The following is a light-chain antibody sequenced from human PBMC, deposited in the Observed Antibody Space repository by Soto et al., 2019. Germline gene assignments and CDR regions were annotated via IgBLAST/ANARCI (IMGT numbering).Light chain of an antibody. J-gene: IGLJ7*01. V-gene: IGLV1-40*01. Sequence: QSVLTRPPSVSGAPGQRVTISCTGSSSNIGAGYDVHWYQQLPGTAPKLLIYGNTNRPSGVPDRFSGSKSGTSASLAITGLQAEDEADYYCQSYDSSLSVSVFGGGTQLTVL. CDR1: SSNIGAGYD. CDR3: QSYDSSLSVSV. CDR2: GNT.